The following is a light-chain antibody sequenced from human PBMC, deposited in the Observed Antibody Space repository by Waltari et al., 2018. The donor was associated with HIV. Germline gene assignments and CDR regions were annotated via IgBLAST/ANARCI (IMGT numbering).Light chain of an antibody. J-gene: IGKJ2*01. V-gene: IGKV3-11*01. CDR3: QQRSTWPYT. Sequence: EIVLTQSPATLSLSPGERATLSCRASQSVSSYLAWYQQKPGQAPRLLIYDASNRATGIPARFSRSGSGTDFTLTISNLEPENFAVYYCQQRSTWPYTFGQGTKLEIK. CDR2: DAS. CDR1: QSVSSY.